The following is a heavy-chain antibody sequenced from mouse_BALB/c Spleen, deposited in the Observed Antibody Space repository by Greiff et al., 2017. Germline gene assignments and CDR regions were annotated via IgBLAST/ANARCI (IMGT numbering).Heavy chain of an antibody. V-gene: IGHV7-3*02. J-gene: IGHJ4*01. Sequence: EVQLVESGGGLVQPGGSLRLSCATSGFTFTDYYMSWVRQPPGKALEWLGFIRNKANGYTTEYSASVKGRFTISRDNSQSILYLQMNTLRAEDSATYYCAREIRGEYAMDYWGQGTSVTVSS. CDR1: GFTFTDYY. CDR3: AREIRGEYAMDY. CDR2: IRNKANGYTT.